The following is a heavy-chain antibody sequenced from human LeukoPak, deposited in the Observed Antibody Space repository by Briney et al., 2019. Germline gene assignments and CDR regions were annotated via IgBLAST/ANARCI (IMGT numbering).Heavy chain of an antibody. CDR1: GGSISSYY. V-gene: IGHV4-4*07. CDR3: ARAGLHGSGSFRWFDP. D-gene: IGHD3-10*01. J-gene: IGHJ5*02. CDR2: IYISGST. Sequence: SETLSLTCTVSGGSISSYYWSWIRQPAGKGLEWIGRIYISGSTNYNPSLKSRVTMSVDTSKNQFSLKLSSVTAADTAVYYCARAGLHGSGSFRWFDPWGQGTLVTVSS.